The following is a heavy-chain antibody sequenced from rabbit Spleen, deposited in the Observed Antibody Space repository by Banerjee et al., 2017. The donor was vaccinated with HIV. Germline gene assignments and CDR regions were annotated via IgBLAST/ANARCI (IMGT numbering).Heavy chain of an antibody. CDR3: ARGVYSSGWGVDLGYFDL. CDR2: FDPVFGST. CDR1: GFDFSSYY. Sequence: QLEETGGGLVQPGGSLKVSCIASGFDFSSYYMSWVRQAPGKGLEWIGYFDPVFGSTYYASWVNGQFTISSHSAQNTVSLQLNSLTAADTATYFCARGVYSSGWGVDLGYFDLWGQGTLVTVS. J-gene: IGHJ4*01. D-gene: IGHD4-1*01. V-gene: IGHV1S7*01.